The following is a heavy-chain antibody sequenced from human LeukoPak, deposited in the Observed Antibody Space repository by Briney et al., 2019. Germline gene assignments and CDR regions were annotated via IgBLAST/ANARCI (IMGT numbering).Heavy chain of an antibody. CDR1: GGSFSGYY. J-gene: IGHJ4*02. D-gene: IGHD5-24*01. CDR3: ARGLIDGYNFDSLVY. CDR2: SNPSGDT. Sequence: SETLSLTCAVYGGSFSGYYWSWIRQPPGKGLEWIGESNPSGDTSYNPSLKSRVIISLDTSKNQFSLKLSSVTAADTAVYFCARGLIDGYNFDSLVYWGEGNLFTVSS. V-gene: IGHV4-34*01.